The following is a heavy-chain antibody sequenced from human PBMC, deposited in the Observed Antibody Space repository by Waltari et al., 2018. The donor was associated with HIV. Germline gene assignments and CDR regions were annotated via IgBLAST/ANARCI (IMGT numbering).Heavy chain of an antibody. CDR2: IYASGDT. J-gene: IGHJ5*02. CDR1: GFRVKKTF. D-gene: IGHD3-3*01. CDR3: TKGVRFYGP. Sequence: GGVLVRRGGSLGVSCRVSGFRVKKTFVTWVRQWPGGGVEWVGTIYASGDTYSAASGRGRLFISRDDLGNRVYLQLNSVNFDDTASYFCTKGVRFYGPWSHGIPVTVSS. V-gene: IGHV3-66*02.